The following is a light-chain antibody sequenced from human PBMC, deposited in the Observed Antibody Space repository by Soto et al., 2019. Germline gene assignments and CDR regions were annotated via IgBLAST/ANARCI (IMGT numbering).Light chain of an antibody. Sequence: QSVLTQPPSVSGAPGQRVTISCTGSSSNIGAGYDVHWYQQLPGTAPKLLIYGNSNRPSGVPDRFSCSKSGTSASLAITGLQAEEEADYYCQSYDSSLSGYVVFGGGTKVTVL. CDR1: SSNIGAGYD. J-gene: IGLJ2*01. V-gene: IGLV1-40*01. CDR3: QSYDSSLSGYVV. CDR2: GNS.